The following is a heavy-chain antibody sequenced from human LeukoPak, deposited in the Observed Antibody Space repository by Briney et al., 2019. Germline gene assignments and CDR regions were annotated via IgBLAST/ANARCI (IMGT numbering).Heavy chain of an antibody. Sequence: GASVKVSCKASGYTFTSYDINWVRQATGQGLEWMGWVNPNSGNTGYAQKFQGRVTMTRNTSISTAYMELSSLRSEDTAVYYCARGLRGSGYDESWGQGTLVTVSS. D-gene: IGHD5-12*01. V-gene: IGHV1-8*01. J-gene: IGHJ4*02. CDR1: GYTFTSYD. CDR3: ARGLRGSGYDES. CDR2: VNPNSGNT.